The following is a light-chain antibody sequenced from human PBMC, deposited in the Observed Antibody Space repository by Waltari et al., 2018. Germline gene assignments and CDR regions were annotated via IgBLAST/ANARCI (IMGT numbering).Light chain of an antibody. CDR3: QQYGSSPRIT. CDR1: QSVSSSY. V-gene: IGKV3-20*01. Sequence: EIVLTQSPGTLSLSPGERATLSCRASQSVSSSYLAWYQQKPGQAPRLLIYGASSRATGIPDRFSGSVSGTHFTLTISRLEPEDFAVYYCQQYGSSPRITFGGWTKVEIK. J-gene: IGKJ4*01. CDR2: GAS.